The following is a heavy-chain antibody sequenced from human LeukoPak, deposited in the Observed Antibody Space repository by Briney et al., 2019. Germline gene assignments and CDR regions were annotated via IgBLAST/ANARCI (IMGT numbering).Heavy chain of an antibody. D-gene: IGHD3-10*01. CDR2: IHYSGSS. CDR1: GGSITSHF. CDR3: ARLVWLGESPGSWFDS. V-gene: IGHV4-59*11. Sequence: SETLSLTCAVSGGSITSHFWSWIRQPPGKGLEWIGYIHYSGSSNYNPSLKSRVTISPDTSKNQLFLKLNSVTAADTAVYYCARLVWLGESPGSWFDSWGQGTLVTVSS. J-gene: IGHJ5*01.